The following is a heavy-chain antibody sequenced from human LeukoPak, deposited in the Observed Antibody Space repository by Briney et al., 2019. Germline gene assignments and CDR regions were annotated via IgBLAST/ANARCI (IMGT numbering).Heavy chain of an antibody. CDR1: GYTFTSYG. V-gene: IGHV1-18*01. CDR3: ARGSYYPPYYYYYMDV. CDR2: ISAYNDNT. Sequence: GASVKVSCKASGYTFTSYGISWVRQAPGQGLEWMGWISAYNDNTNYAQKLQGRVTMTTDTSTSTAYMELRSLRSDDTAVYYCARGSYYPPYYYYYMDVWGKGTTVTVSS. J-gene: IGHJ6*03. D-gene: IGHD1-26*01.